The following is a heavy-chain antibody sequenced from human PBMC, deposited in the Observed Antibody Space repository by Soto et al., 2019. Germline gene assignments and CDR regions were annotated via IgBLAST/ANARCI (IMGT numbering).Heavy chain of an antibody. CDR3: ARTGQEYSSSSEYYYYGMDV. CDR1: GYSFTSYW. J-gene: IGHJ6*02. V-gene: IGHV5-51*01. CDR2: IYPGDSDT. Sequence: GESLKISCKGSGYSFTSYWIGWVRQMPGKGLEWMGIIYPGDSDTGYSPSFQGQVTISADKSISTAYLQWSSLKASDTAMYYCARTGQEYSSSSEYYYYGMDVWGQGTTVTVSS. D-gene: IGHD6-6*01.